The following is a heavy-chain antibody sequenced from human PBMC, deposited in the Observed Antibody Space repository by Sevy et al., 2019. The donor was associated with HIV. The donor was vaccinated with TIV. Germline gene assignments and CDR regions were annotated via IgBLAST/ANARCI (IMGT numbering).Heavy chain of an antibody. CDR2: IYSGGST. CDR3: AREDIVLGEGNYYGMDV. V-gene: IGHV3-53*01. Sequence: GGSLRLSCAASEFTVSSNYMSWVRQAPGKGLEWVSVIYSGGSTYYADSVKGRFTISRDYSQNTVYLQMNSLRAEDTAVYYCAREDIVLGEGNYYGMDVWGQGTTVTVSS. J-gene: IGHJ6*02. CDR1: EFTVSSNY. D-gene: IGHD2-15*01.